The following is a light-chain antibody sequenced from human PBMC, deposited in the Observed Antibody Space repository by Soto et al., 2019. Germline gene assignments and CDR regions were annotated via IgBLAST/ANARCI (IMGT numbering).Light chain of an antibody. Sequence: EIVLTQAPVTLSLSPGERATLSWSASQSVSSSYLAWYQQKPGQAPRLLIYGASSRATGIAARFSGSGSGTDFTLTISRLEPEDFAVYYCQQYGSSRWKFGQGTKVDIK. J-gene: IGKJ1*01. CDR1: QSVSSSY. CDR3: QQYGSSRWK. V-gene: IGKV3-20*01. CDR2: GAS.